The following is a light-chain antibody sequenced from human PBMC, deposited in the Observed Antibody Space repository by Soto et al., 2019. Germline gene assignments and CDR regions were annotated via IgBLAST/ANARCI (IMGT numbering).Light chain of an antibody. CDR1: HSLVYSNGNTY. J-gene: IGKJ3*01. V-gene: IGKV2D-30*01. Sequence: DVVMTQSPVSLPVTLGQPASISCNSSHSLVYSNGNTYLRWFPQRPGQSPRRILYKVSQWESGVPDRFSGSGSGTEFILQISRVADDDVGIYYCMQGTYWHRTFGPGTRVDVK. CDR2: KVS. CDR3: MQGTYWHRT.